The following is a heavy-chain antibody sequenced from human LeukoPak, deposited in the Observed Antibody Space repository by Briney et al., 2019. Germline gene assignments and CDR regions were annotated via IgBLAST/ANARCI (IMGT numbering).Heavy chain of an antibody. D-gene: IGHD6-19*01. Sequence: SVTVSCKASGGTFSSYAISWVRQAPGKGLEWMGGIIPIFGKANYAQKFQGRVTITADESTSTAYMELSSLRSEDTAVYYCATRAVADDSLFDYWGQGTLVTVSS. V-gene: IGHV1-69*01. CDR1: GGTFSSYA. CDR3: ATRAVADDSLFDY. CDR2: IIPIFGKA. J-gene: IGHJ4*02.